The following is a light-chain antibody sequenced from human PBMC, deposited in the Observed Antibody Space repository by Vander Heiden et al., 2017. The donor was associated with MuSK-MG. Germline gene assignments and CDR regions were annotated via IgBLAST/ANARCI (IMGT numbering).Light chain of an antibody. Sequence: TVMTQSPATLSVSPGERVTLSCRASQSVSTNLAWYQQKPGQAPRLLIYGASARANGIPARFSGGGSGTEFTLTISSLQPEDIAVYYCHQYDNWPPWTFGQGTRVEIK. CDR1: QSVSTN. CDR2: GAS. J-gene: IGKJ1*01. V-gene: IGKV3D-15*01. CDR3: HQYDNWPPWT.